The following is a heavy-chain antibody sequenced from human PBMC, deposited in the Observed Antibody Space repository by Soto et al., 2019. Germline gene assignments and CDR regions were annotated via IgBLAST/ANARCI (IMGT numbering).Heavy chain of an antibody. CDR3: ARVRYVDMAPMGYWYFDL. Sequence: EVQLVESGGGLIQPGGSLRVSCAASGFTVSDNYMTWVRQAPGKGLDWVSIIYSGDTTYYADSVKGRFTTSRDNSKNTLYLQMNSLRVDDTAVYYCARVRYVDMAPMGYWYFDLWGRGTLVTVSS. V-gene: IGHV3-53*01. CDR2: IYSGDTT. D-gene: IGHD2-2*01. J-gene: IGHJ2*01. CDR1: GFTVSDNY.